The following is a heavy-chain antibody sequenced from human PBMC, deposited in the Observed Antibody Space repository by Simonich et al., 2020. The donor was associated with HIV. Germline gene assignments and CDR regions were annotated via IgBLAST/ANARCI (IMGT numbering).Heavy chain of an antibody. Sequence: QVQLQQWGAGLLKPSETLSLTCAVYGGSFSGYYWSWIRQPPGTGLEWIGEINHSGSTNHNPSLKSRVTISVDTSKNQFSLKLSSVTATDTAVYYCARLTAGGLGEYFQHWGQGTLVTVSS. V-gene: IGHV4-34*01. CDR3: ARLTAGGLGEYFQH. D-gene: IGHD6-13*01. J-gene: IGHJ1*01. CDR1: GGSFSGYY. CDR2: INHSGST.